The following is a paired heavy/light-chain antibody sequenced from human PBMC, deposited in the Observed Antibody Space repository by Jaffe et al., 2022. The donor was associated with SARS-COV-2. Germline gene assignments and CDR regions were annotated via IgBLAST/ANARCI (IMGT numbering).Light chain of an antibody. J-gene: IGLJ2*01. V-gene: IGLV2-14*01. CDR1: SSDVGGYNY. Sequence: QSALTQPASVSGSPGQSITISCTGTSSDVGGYNYVSWYQQYPGKAPKLVIYEVSNRPSGVPDRFSGSKSGNTASLTISGLQAEDEADYYCSSYGSGDAELFGGGTKLTVL. CDR2: EVS. CDR3: SSYGSGDAEL.
Heavy chain of an antibody. CDR2: ISDGSHYI. CDR1: GFTFSVYS. Sequence: EVQLVESGGGLVKPGGSLRLSCAASGFTFSVYSMNWVRQAPGKGLEWVSSISDGSHYIHYADSVKGRFTVSRDNAKNSLYLQMNSLRAEDTAVYYCARDFRNNYARAFDYWGQGTLVTVSS. CDR3: ARDFRNNYARAFDY. D-gene: IGHD4-4*01. V-gene: IGHV3-21*02. J-gene: IGHJ4*02.